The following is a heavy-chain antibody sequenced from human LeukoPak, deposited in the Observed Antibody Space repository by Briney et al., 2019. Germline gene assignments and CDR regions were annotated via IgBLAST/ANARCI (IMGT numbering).Heavy chain of an antibody. CDR3: ARDELGSGGSSEVGNDAFDI. V-gene: IGHV4-4*07. CDR2: IYTGVRT. J-gene: IGHJ3*02. Sequence: ASQSLSLTRTVAVGSISSDYCSSIRQPAGNGLEWIGRIYTGVRTNYNPSLKSRVTISVDKSKNQFPLKLSSVAAADTAVYYCARDELGSGGSSEVGNDAFDIWGQGTMVTVSS. D-gene: IGHD2-15*01. CDR1: VGSISSDY.